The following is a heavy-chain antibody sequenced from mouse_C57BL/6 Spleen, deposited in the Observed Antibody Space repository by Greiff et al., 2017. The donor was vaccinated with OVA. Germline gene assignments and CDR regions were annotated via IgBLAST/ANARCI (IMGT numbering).Heavy chain of an antibody. D-gene: IGHD2-1*01. Sequence: EVQLQQSGPELVKPGASVKISCKASGYSFTDYIMNWVQQSTGKSLEWIGVINPNYGTTSYNQKFKGKATLTVDQSSSTAYMQLNSLTSEDSAVDYGARKGNYDAMDYWGQGTSVTVSS. CDR2: INPNYGTT. V-gene: IGHV1-39*01. CDR1: GYSFTDYI. J-gene: IGHJ4*01. CDR3: ARKGNYDAMDY.